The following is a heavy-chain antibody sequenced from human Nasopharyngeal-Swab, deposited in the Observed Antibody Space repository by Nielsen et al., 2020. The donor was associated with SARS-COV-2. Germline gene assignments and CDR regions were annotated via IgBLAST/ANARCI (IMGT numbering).Heavy chain of an antibody. D-gene: IGHD3-22*01. V-gene: IGHV1-18*01. J-gene: IGHJ3*02. CDR1: GYTFTSYG. Sequence: ASVKVSCKASGYTFTSYGISWVRQAPGQGLEWMGWISAYNGNTNYAQKLQGRVTMTTDTSTSTAYMELRSLRSDDTAVYYCASSIYNYDSSGYPTPSDAFDIWGQGTMVTV. CDR3: ASSIYNYDSSGYPTPSDAFDI. CDR2: ISAYNGNT.